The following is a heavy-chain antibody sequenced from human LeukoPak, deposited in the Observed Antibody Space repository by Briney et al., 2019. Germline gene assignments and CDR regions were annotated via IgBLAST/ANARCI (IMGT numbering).Heavy chain of an antibody. J-gene: IGHJ5*02. D-gene: IGHD6-6*01. CDR1: GYSISSGYY. CDR2: IYRSGST. CDR3: ARDRTSSSSFGWFDP. V-gene: IGHV4-38-2*02. Sequence: SETLSLTCTVSGYSISSGYYWGWIRQPPGKGLEWIGSIYRSGSTYCNPSLKSRVTISVDTSKNQFSLKLSSVTAADTAVYYCARDRTSSSSFGWFDPWGQGTLVTVSS.